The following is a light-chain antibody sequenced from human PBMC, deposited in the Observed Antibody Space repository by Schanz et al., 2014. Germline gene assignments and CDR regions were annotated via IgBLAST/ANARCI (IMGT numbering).Light chain of an antibody. CDR1: SSDIGGYNF. CDR2: EVS. Sequence: QSALTQPPSASGSPGQSVTISCTGTSSDIGGYNFVSWYQQHPGKAPQLMIYEVSERPSGVPDRFSGSKSGNTASLTISGLQAEDEADYYCSSYTSGSTRVFGTGTKLTVL. CDR3: SSYTSGSTRV. V-gene: IGLV2-8*01. J-gene: IGLJ1*01.